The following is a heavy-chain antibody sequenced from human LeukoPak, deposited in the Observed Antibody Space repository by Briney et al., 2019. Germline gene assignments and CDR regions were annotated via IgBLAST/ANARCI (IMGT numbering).Heavy chain of an antibody. CDR2: ISPYNGNT. Sequence: ASVKVSCKASGGTFSSCAIIWVRQAPGQGLEWMGWISPYNGNTNYAQKLQGRVTMTTDTSTSTAYMELRSLRSDDTAVYYCASCHCTNGVCYGECEYFQHWGQGTLVTVSS. V-gene: IGHV1-18*01. D-gene: IGHD2-8*01. CDR3: ASCHCTNGVCYGECEYFQH. CDR1: GGTFSSCA. J-gene: IGHJ1*01.